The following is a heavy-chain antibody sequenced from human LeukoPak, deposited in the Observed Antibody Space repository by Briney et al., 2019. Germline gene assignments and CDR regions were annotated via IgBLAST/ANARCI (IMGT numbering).Heavy chain of an antibody. CDR3: AKYLLGQLVLSHYFDY. D-gene: IGHD6-13*01. V-gene: IGHV3-23*01. J-gene: IGHJ4*02. CDR2: ISGSGGGT. CDR1: GFTFSSYA. Sequence: GGSLRLSCAASGFTFSSYAMSWVRQAPGKGLEWVSSISGSGGGTYYADSVKGRFTISRDNSKNTLYLQMNSLRAEDTAVYYCAKYLLGQLVLSHYFDYWGQGALVTVSS.